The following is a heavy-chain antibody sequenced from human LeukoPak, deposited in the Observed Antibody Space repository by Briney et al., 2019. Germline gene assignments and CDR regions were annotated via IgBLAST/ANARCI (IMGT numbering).Heavy chain of an antibody. CDR1: GFTFSSYA. Sequence: PGGSLRLSCEASGFTFSSYAMSWVRQAPVRVLEWVAIVTNNGGATYYADSVKGRFTISRDNFKNTLYLQMHSLRVEDTAVYYCAKNDYSDFTLSPFPVWGQGTLVTVSS. CDR2: VTNNGGAT. V-gene: IGHV3-23*01. CDR3: AKNDYSDFTLSPFPV. D-gene: IGHD4-11*01. J-gene: IGHJ4*02.